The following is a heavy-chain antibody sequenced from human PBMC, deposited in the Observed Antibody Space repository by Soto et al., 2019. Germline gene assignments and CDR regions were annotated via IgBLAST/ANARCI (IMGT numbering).Heavy chain of an antibody. Sequence: SETLSLTCAVSGDSISSGGYSWNWIRQAPGKGLEWIGCIYQSGSTSYNPSLKSRVTISVDTSKNQFSLKLSSVTAADTAVYYCASLTRAGALTGTTGYFDYWGQGTLVTVSS. CDR1: GDSISSGGYS. J-gene: IGHJ4*02. V-gene: IGHV4-30-2*03. CDR2: IYQSGST. D-gene: IGHD1-7*01. CDR3: ASLTRAGALTGTTGYFDY.